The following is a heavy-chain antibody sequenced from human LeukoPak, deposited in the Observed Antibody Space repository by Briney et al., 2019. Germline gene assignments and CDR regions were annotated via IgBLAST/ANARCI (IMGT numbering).Heavy chain of an antibody. CDR3: ARMEEKWSRRSYHWFDP. J-gene: IGHJ5*02. Sequence: SGPTLVNPTQTLTLTCTFSGFSLSTSAVGVGWIRQPPGKALEWLSLIYWDDDKRYSPSLRCRLTITKDASKNQVVLTMTNMDPVDTATYFCARMEEKWSRRSYHWFDPWGQGTLVTVSS. V-gene: IGHV2-5*02. D-gene: IGHD2-15*01. CDR2: IYWDDDK. CDR1: GFSLSTSAVG.